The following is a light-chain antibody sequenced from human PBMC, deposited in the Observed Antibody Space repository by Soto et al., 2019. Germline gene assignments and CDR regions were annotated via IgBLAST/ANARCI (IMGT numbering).Light chain of an antibody. J-gene: IGKJ3*01. V-gene: IGKV1-33*01. Sequence: DIQMTQSPSSLSASVGDRVTITCQASQDISNYLNWYQQKPGKAPKLLIYDASNLETGVPSRFSGSGSGTDFTFTISSLQPEDIATYYCQQYDNLPPILVTFGPGTKVDIK. CDR3: QQYDNLPPILVT. CDR1: QDISNY. CDR2: DAS.